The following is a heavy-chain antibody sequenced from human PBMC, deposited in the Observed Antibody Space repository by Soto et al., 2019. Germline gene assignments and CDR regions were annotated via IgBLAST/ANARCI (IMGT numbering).Heavy chain of an antibody. V-gene: IGHV4-30-4*01. CDR1: GGSISSGDYY. Sequence: SETLSLTCTVSGGSISSGDYYWSWIRQPPGKGLEWIGYIYYSGSTYYNPSLKSRVTISVDTSKNQFSLKLSSVTAADTAVYYCARDGGTTVVKGYYFDYWGQGTLVTVSS. CDR3: ARDGGTTVVKGYYFDY. D-gene: IGHD4-17*01. CDR2: IYYSGST. J-gene: IGHJ4*02.